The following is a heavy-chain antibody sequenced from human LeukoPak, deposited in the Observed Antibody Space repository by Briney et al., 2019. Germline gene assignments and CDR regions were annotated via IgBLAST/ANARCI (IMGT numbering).Heavy chain of an antibody. CDR1: GFTVSSNY. CDR3: ARAVQLWSFDY. V-gene: IGHV3-66*01. Sequence: GSLRLSCAASGFTVSSNYMSWVRQAPGKGLEWVSVIYSGGSTYYSDSVKGRFTISRDNSKNMLYLQMNSLRAEDTAVYYCARAVQLWSFDYWGQGTLVTVSS. J-gene: IGHJ4*02. D-gene: IGHD5-18*01. CDR2: IYSGGST.